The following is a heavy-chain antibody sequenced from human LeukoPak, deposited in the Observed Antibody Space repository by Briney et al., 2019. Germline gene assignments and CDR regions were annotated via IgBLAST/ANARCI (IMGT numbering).Heavy chain of an antibody. V-gene: IGHV3-33*08. CDR3: ARERQLWLHYYYGMDV. J-gene: IGHJ6*02. CDR2: IWYDGSNK. Sequence: GGSLRLSCAVSGFTFSSYGMHWVRQAPGKGLEWVAVIWYDGSNKYYADSVKGRFTISRDNSKNTLYLQMNSLRAEDTAVYYCARERQLWLHYYYGMDVWGQGTTVTVSS. CDR1: GFTFSSYG. D-gene: IGHD5-18*01.